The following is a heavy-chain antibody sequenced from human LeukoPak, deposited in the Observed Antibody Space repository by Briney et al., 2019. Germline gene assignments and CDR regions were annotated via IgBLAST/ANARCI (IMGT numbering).Heavy chain of an antibody. J-gene: IGHJ4*02. CDR3: ARGDPYDYTPFDY. CDR2: IFPIFGTA. CDR1: GGTFSSYA. Sequence: SVKVSCKASGGTFSSYAISWVRQAPGQGLEWMGGIFPIFGTANYAQKFQGRVTITTDESTSTAYMELSSLRSEDTAVYYCARGDPYDYTPFDYWGQGPLVTVSS. V-gene: IGHV1-69*05. D-gene: IGHD4-11*01.